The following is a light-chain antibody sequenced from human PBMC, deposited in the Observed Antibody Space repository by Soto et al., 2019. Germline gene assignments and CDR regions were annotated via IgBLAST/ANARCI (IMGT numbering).Light chain of an antibody. J-gene: IGKJ1*01. Sequence: EIMMTQSPGTLSASPGERATLSCRASQSVSSNLAWYQQKPGQAPRLLIYAVSTRATGIPARFSGSGSGTEFNLTISSLQSEDFAVYYCQQYNKWPLTFGQGTKVASK. CDR2: AVS. CDR1: QSVSSN. V-gene: IGKV3-15*01. CDR3: QQYNKWPLT.